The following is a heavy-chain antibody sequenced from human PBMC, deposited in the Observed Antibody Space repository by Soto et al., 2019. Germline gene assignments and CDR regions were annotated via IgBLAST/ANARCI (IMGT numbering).Heavy chain of an antibody. D-gene: IGHD4-17*01. Sequence: QVQLVQSGAEVKKPGASVKVSCKASGYTFTSYYMHWVRQAPGQGLEWMGIINPSGGSTSYAQKSQGRVTMTRDTSTSTVYMELSSLRSEDTAVYYCAGAQDYGGRGCWFDPWSKGTLVTVSS. V-gene: IGHV1-46*01. CDR3: AGAQDYGGRGCWFDP. CDR2: INPSGGST. CDR1: GYTFTSYY. J-gene: IGHJ5*02.